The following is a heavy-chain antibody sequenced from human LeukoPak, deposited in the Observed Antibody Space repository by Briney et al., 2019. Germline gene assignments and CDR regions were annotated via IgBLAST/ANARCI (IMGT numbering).Heavy chain of an antibody. V-gene: IGHV3-30-3*01. CDR2: ISFDGDNK. Sequence: PGGSLRLSCAASGFTFSSYAMHWVRQAPGKGLEWVAVISFDGDNKYYADSVKGRFTISRDNSKNTLYLQMNSLRAEDTAVYYCARDSGSSWYFYYYYYGMDVWGQGTTVTVSS. J-gene: IGHJ6*02. CDR1: GFTFSSYA. CDR3: ARDSGSSWYFYYYYYGMDV. D-gene: IGHD6-13*01.